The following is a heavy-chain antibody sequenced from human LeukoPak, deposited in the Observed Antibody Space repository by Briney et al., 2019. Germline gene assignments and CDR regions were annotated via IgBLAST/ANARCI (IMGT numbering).Heavy chain of an antibody. J-gene: IGHJ4*02. V-gene: IGHV5-51*01. Sequence: PGESLKISCQGSGYLFTSYWIGWVRRLPGKGLEWMGIIYPGDSDTRYSPSFQGQVTISADKSISTAYLQWSSLKASDTAMYYCARPKLGMVYFDYWGQGTLVTVSS. CDR1: GYLFTSYW. CDR3: ARPKLGMVYFDY. CDR2: IYPGDSDT. D-gene: IGHD7-27*01.